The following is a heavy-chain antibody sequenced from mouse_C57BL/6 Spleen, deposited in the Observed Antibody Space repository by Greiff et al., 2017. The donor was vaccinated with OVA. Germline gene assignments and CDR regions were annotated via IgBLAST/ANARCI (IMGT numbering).Heavy chain of an antibody. CDR2: ISSGSSTI. V-gene: IGHV5-17*01. J-gene: IGHJ2*01. CDR3: ARINWEDYFDY. CDR1: GFTFSDYG. Sequence: EVKLMESGGGLVKPGGSLKLSCAASGFTFSDYGMHWVRQAPEKGLEWVAYISSGSSTIYYADTVKGRFTISRDNAKNTLFLQMTSLRSEDTAMYYCARINWEDYFDYWGQGTTLTVSS. D-gene: IGHD4-1*01.